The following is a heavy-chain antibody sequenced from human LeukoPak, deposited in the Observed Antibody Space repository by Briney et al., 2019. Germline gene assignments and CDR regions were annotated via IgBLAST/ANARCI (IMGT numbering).Heavy chain of an antibody. CDR3: ATLIVGAMGLGGRGYYFDY. CDR2: FDAEDGET. D-gene: IGHD1-26*01. Sequence: ASVKVSCKVSGYTLTELSMHWVRQAPGKGLEWMGGFDAEDGETIYAQKFQGRVTMTEDTSTDTAYMELSSLTSEDTAVYYCATLIVGAMGLGGRGYYFDYWGQGTLVTVSS. V-gene: IGHV1-24*01. J-gene: IGHJ4*02. CDR1: GYTLTELS.